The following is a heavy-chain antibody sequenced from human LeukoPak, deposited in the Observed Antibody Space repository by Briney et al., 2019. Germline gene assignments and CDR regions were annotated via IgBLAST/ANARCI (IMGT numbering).Heavy chain of an antibody. CDR3: ARESHVTREDY. CDR1: GGIFSSYA. J-gene: IGHJ4*02. Sequence: ASVKVSCKASGGIFSSYAISWVRQAPGQGLEWMGWISANDGNTDYPQKLQGRVTMTTDTSTSTAYMELRSLRSDDTAVYYCARESHVTREDYWGQGTLVTVSS. V-gene: IGHV1-18*01. D-gene: IGHD3-10*01. CDR2: ISANDGNT.